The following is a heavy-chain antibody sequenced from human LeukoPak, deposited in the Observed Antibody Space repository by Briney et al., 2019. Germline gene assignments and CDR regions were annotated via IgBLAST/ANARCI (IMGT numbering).Heavy chain of an antibody. CDR1: GFTFSSYA. V-gene: IGHV3-23*01. J-gene: IGHJ4*02. CDR2: ISGSGGST. Sequence: GGSLRLSCAASGFTFSSYAMSWVRQAPGKGLEWVSAISGSGGSTYYADSVKGRFTISRDNSKNTLYLQMNSLRAEDTAVSYCAKDLRRFVITTYYFDYWGQGTLVTVSS. CDR3: AKDLRRFVITTYYFDY. D-gene: IGHD3-22*01.